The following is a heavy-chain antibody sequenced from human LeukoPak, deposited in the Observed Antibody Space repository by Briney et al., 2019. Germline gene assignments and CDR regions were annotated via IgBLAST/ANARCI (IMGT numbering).Heavy chain of an antibody. D-gene: IGHD6-19*01. J-gene: IGHJ4*02. CDR1: GFPFSSYA. V-gene: IGHV3-23*01. CDR3: AKHTGYSSGWYAGYFDY. CDR2: IRGSGGST. Sequence: GSLELSCAASGFPFSSYAMSWVRQAPGKGLEWVSAIRGSGGSTYYADSVKGRFTISRDNSKNTLYLQMNSLRAEDTAVYYCAKHTGYSSGWYAGYFDYWGQGTLVTVSS.